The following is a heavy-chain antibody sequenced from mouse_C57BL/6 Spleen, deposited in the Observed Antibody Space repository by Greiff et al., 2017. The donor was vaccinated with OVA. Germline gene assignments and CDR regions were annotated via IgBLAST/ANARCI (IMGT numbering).Heavy chain of an antibody. V-gene: IGHV1-47*01. CDR2: FHPYNDDT. J-gene: IGHJ4*01. CDR1: GYTFTTYP. D-gene: IGHD2-4*01. CDR3: ARRSDYDWGHYAMDY. Sequence: QVQLQQSGAELVKPGASVKLSCKASGYTFTTYPIEWMKQNHGKSLEWIGNFHPYNDDTKYNEKFKGKATLTVEKSSSTVYLELSRLTSDDSAVYYCARRSDYDWGHYAMDYWGQGTSVTVSS.